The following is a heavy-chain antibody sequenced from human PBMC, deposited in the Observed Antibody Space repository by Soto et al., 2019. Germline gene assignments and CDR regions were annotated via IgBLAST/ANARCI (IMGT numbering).Heavy chain of an antibody. Sequence: DVQLLESGGGLVQPEGSLRLSCAASGFTFSSYAMGWVRQGPGKGLEWVAVVSIGGSTHYADSVRGRFTISRDNSKNTLSLQMNSLTAEDTAVYCCAERRGAGGHFDYWGQGALVTVSS. CDR1: GFTFSSYA. V-gene: IGHV3-23*01. J-gene: IGHJ4*02. D-gene: IGHD2-15*01. CDR3: AERRGAGGHFDY. CDR2: VSIGGST.